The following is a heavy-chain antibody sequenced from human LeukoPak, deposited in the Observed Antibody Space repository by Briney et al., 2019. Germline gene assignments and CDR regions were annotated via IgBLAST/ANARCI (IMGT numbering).Heavy chain of an antibody. J-gene: IGHJ6*02. CDR1: GYSFTSYW. Sequence: GESLKISCKGSGYSFTSYWIGWVRQMPGKGLEYMGIIYPGDSDTRYSSSFRGQVTISVDNSISTAYLQWRSLKASDTAMYYCARAPTGLSSPYRLDVWGQGTTVTVSS. CDR3: ARAPTGLSSPYRLDV. V-gene: IGHV5-51*01. D-gene: IGHD3-9*01. CDR2: IYPGDSDT.